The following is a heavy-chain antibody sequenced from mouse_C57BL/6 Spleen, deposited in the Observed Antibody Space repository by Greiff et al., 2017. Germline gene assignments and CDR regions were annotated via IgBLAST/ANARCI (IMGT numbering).Heavy chain of an antibody. CDR1: GYTFTSYW. D-gene: IGHD1-1*01. CDR3: ARGTVVDFDY. V-gene: IGHV1-7*01. J-gene: IGHJ2*01. Sequence: VPLQQSGAELAKPGASVKLSCKASGYTFTSYWMPWVKQRPGQGLEWIGYINPSSGYTKYNQKFKDKATVTADKSSSTAYMQLSSLTYEDSAVYYCARGTVVDFDYWGQGTTLTVSS. CDR2: INPSSGYT.